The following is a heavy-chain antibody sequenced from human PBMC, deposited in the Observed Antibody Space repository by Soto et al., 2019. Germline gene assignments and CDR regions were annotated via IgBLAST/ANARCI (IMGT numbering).Heavy chain of an antibody. CDR1: GGSISSYY. J-gene: IGHJ4*02. CDR3: ARARSGGYSPLWASGVFDY. Sequence: QVQLQESGPGLVKPSETLSLTCTVSGGSISSYYWSWIRQPPGKGLEWIGYIYYSGSTNYNPSLKSRVTISVDTSKNQFSLKLSSVTAADTAVYYCARARSGGYSPLWASGVFDYWGQGTLVTVSS. D-gene: IGHD6-13*01. CDR2: IYYSGST. V-gene: IGHV4-59*01.